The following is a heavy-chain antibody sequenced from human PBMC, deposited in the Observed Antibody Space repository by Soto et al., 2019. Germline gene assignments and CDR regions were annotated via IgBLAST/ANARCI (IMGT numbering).Heavy chain of an antibody. V-gene: IGHV3-53*01. J-gene: IGHJ4*02. Sequence: GGSLRLSCAASGFTVSSNYMSWVRQAPGKGLEWVSVIYSGGSTYYADSVKGRFTISRDNSKNTLYLQMNSLRAEDTAVYYCARVFGYCSGGSCYSYYFDYWGQGT. CDR2: IYSGGST. D-gene: IGHD2-15*01. CDR3: ARVFGYCSGGSCYSYYFDY. CDR1: GFTVSSNY.